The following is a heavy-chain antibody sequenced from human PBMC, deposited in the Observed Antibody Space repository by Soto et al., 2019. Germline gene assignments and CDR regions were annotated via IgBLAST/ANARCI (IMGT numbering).Heavy chain of an antibody. J-gene: IGHJ5*02. Sequence: LSLTCTVSGGSISSYYWSWIRQPPGKGLEWIGYIYYSGSTNYDPSLKSRVTISVDTSKNQFSLKLSSVTAADTAVYYCASSMVRGMLGGDWFDPWGQGTLVTVSS. CDR1: GGSISSYY. V-gene: IGHV4-59*01. CDR2: IYYSGST. CDR3: ASSMVRGMLGGDWFDP. D-gene: IGHD3-10*01.